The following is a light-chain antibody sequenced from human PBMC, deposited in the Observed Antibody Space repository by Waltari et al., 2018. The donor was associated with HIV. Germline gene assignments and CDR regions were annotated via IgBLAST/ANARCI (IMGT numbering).Light chain of an antibody. CDR3: QSYDTSLANWV. V-gene: IGLV1-40*01. CDR2: DFI. J-gene: IGLJ3*02. Sequence: QSVLTQPPSVSGDPGQRITLSCAGSSSNIGSGFDVHSYQQFPGKAPKLLIFDFINRPSGVPDRFSGSKSGTSASLAITGLQAEDEADYYCQSYDTSLANWVFGGGTKLTVL. CDR1: SSNIGSGFD.